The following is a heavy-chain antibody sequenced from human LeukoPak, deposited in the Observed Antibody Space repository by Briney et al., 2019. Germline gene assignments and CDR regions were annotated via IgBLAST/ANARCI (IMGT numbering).Heavy chain of an antibody. J-gene: IGHJ4*02. CDR1: GFTFSSYW. D-gene: IGHD2-15*01. Sequence: GGSLRLSCAASGFTFSSYWLSWVRQAPGKGLEWVANIKQDGSEKYYVDSVKGRFTISRGNAKNSLYLQMNSLRAEDTAVYYCASPSAATVHALDYWGQGTLVTVSS. V-gene: IGHV3-7*01. CDR2: IKQDGSEK. CDR3: ASPSAATVHALDY.